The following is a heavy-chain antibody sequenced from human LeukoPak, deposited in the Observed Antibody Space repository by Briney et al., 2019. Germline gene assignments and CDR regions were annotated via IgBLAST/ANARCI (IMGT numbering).Heavy chain of an antibody. V-gene: IGHV1-69*05. D-gene: IGHD3-22*01. CDR3: ARGRYYYDSSGYPPTWGIGY. J-gene: IGHJ4*02. CDR2: IIPIFGTA. Sequence: ASVKVSCKASGGTFSSYAISWVRQAPGQGLEWMGRIIPIFGTANYAQKFQGRVTITTDESTSTAYMELSSLRSEDTAVYYCARGRYYYDSSGYPPTWGIGYWGQGTLVTVSS. CDR1: GGTFSSYA.